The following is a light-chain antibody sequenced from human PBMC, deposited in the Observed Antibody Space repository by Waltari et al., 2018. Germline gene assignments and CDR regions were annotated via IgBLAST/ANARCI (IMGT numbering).Light chain of an antibody. CDR3: SSYTSSGTGVL. V-gene: IGLV2-14*03. J-gene: IGLJ2*01. CDR2: DVT. Sequence: QSALTQPASVSGSPGQSITISCTGTSSDVGGYNYVSWYQQHPGKAPKLMIYDVTNRPSGVSNRFSGSNSGNTASLTISGLQAEDEADYYCSSYTSSGTGVLFGGGTKLSVL. CDR1: SSDVGGYNY.